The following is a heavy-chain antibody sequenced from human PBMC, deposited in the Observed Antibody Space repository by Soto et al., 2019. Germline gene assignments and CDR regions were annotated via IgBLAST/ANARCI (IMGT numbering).Heavy chain of an antibody. V-gene: IGHV3-7*01. Sequence: EVQLVESGGGLVQPGGSLRLSCAASGFTFSTNWMSWVRQAPGKGLGWVATIRQDGSEKHHVDSVEGRFTISRDNAKNSMYLQTNSLRAEDTAMYYCVRGCGRASCPYFFDYWGQGTLVSVSS. CDR2: IRQDGSEK. CDR1: GFTFSTNW. J-gene: IGHJ4*02. CDR3: VRGCGRASCPYFFDY. D-gene: IGHD2-2*01.